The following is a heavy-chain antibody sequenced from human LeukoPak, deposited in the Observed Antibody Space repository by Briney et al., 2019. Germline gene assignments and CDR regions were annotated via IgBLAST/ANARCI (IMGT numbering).Heavy chain of an antibody. CDR1: GFTFSSYG. D-gene: IGHD2-2*02. CDR2: IRFDGSNK. Sequence: GGSLRLSCAASGFTFSSYGMHWVRQAPGKGLEWVAFIRFDGSNKYYADSVKGRFTISRDNSKNTLYLQMNSLRAEDAAVYYCAKDSYTSPDYWGQGTLVTVSS. J-gene: IGHJ4*02. CDR3: AKDSYTSPDY. V-gene: IGHV3-30*02.